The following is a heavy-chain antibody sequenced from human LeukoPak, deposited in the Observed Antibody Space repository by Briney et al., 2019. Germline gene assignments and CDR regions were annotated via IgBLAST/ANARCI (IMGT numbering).Heavy chain of an antibody. J-gene: IGHJ6*03. D-gene: IGHD3-10*01. CDR1: GGSISSGNYY. CDR2: IYTSAST. Sequence: PSQTLSLTCTVSGGSISSGNYYWSWIRQPAGKGLEWIGRIYTSASTNYNPSLKSRVTISVDTSKNQFSLKLSSVTAADTAVYYCTGRGYYYYMDVWGKGTTVTVSS. V-gene: IGHV4-61*02. CDR3: TGRGYYYYMDV.